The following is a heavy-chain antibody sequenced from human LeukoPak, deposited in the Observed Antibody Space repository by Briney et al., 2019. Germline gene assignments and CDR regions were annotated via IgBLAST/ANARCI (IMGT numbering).Heavy chain of an antibody. D-gene: IGHD6-13*01. Sequence: PGGSLRLSCAASGFTFSSYGMSWVRQAPGKGLEWVSAISGSGGSTYYADSVKGRFTISRDNSKNTLYLQMNSLRAEDTAVYYCAKHNSSSWYVHFDYWGQGTLVTVSS. CDR1: GFTFSSYG. J-gene: IGHJ4*02. V-gene: IGHV3-23*01. CDR2: ISGSGGST. CDR3: AKHNSSSWYVHFDY.